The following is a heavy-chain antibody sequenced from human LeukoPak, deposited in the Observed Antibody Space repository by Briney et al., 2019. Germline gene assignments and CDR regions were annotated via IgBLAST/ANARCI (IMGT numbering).Heavy chain of an antibody. Sequence: SKTLSLTCAVYGGSFSGYYWSWIRQPPGKGLEWIGEINHSGSTNYNPSLKSRVTISVDTSKNQFSLKLSSVTAADTAVYYCASRGEYYYDSSGYYYLDYWGQGTLVTVSS. CDR3: ASRGEYYYDSSGYYYLDY. D-gene: IGHD3-22*01. J-gene: IGHJ4*02. V-gene: IGHV4-34*01. CDR2: INHSGST. CDR1: GGSFSGYY.